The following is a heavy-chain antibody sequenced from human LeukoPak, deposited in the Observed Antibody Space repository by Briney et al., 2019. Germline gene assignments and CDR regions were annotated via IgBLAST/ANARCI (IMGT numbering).Heavy chain of an antibody. V-gene: IGHV1-8*01. CDR3: ARAQDSSSSTPCDY. CDR2: MNPNSGKT. Sequence: ASVKVSCKASGYTFTSYDINWVRQATGQGLEWMGWMNPNSGKTGYAQKFQGRVTMTRDTSTSTVYMELSSLRSEDTAVYYCARAQDSSSSTPCDYWGQGTLVTVSS. D-gene: IGHD6-6*01. J-gene: IGHJ4*02. CDR1: GYTFTSYD.